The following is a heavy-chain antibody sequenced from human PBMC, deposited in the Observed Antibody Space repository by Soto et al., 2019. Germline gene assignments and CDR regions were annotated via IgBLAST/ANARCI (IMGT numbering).Heavy chain of an antibody. J-gene: IGHJ3*02. CDR2: ISKDGSKK. Sequence: PGESLKISCAASGFMFSGFGMHWVRQAPGKGLQWVAGISKDGSKKYYADSVKGRFTISRDNSKKTLYLQMNSLRAEDTAVYYCANPSGYYFGLGSHDEASDMWGQGTVVTVSS. V-gene: IGHV3-30*18. CDR3: ANPSGYYFGLGSHDEASDM. CDR1: GFMFSGFG. D-gene: IGHD3-9*01.